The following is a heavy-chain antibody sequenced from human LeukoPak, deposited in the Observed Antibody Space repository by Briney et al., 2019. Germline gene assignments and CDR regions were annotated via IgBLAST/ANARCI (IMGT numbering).Heavy chain of an antibody. J-gene: IGHJ3*02. V-gene: IGHV1-69*05. Sequence: SVKVSRKASGGTFSSYAISWVRQAPGQGLEWMGRIIPIFGTANYAQKFQGRVTITTDESTSTAYMELSSLRSEDTAVYYCAILIGAGAFDIWGQGTMVTVSS. CDR3: AILIGAGAFDI. D-gene: IGHD3-22*01. CDR2: IIPIFGTA. CDR1: GGTFSSYA.